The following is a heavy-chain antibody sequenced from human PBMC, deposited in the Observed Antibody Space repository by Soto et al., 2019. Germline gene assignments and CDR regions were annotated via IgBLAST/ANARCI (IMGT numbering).Heavy chain of an antibody. CDR3: WRVPFRLTVTTSPLYY. V-gene: IGHV3-33*01. CDR2: IWYDGSNK. CDR1: GFTFSSYG. J-gene: IGHJ4*03. Sequence: GGSLRLSCAASGFTFSSYGMRWVRQAPGKGLEWVAVIWYDGSNKYYADSVKGRFTISRDNSKNTLYLQMNSLRAEDTAVYYCWRVPFRLTVTTSPLYYLGHGTLVTVSS. D-gene: IGHD1-7*01.